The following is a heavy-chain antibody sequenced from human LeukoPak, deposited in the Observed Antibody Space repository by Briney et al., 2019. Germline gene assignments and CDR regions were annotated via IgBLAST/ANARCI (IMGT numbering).Heavy chain of an antibody. Sequence: GGSLRLSCAASGFTFINYAMTWVRQAPGKGLEWVSVITYNGGSTNYADSVKGRFTISRDNSRNTLSLQLSSLRVEDTAVYFCVRGREVNWASPGTFDYWGQGTLVTVSS. V-gene: IGHV3-23*01. CDR2: ITYNGGST. CDR1: GFTFINYA. D-gene: IGHD7-27*01. J-gene: IGHJ4*02. CDR3: VRGREVNWASPGTFDY.